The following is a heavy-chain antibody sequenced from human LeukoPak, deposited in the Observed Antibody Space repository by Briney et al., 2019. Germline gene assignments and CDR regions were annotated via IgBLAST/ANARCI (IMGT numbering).Heavy chain of an antibody. J-gene: IGHJ4*02. CDR3: AGHVRWAFDY. Sequence: PSETLSLTCTVSGGSISSSSYYWGWIRRSPGKGLEWIGSIYYSGSTYYNPSLKSRVTISVDTSKNQFSLKLSSVTAADTAVYYCAGHVRWAFDYWGQGTLVTVSS. D-gene: IGHD4-23*01. CDR1: GGSISSSSYY. V-gene: IGHV4-39*01. CDR2: IYYSGST.